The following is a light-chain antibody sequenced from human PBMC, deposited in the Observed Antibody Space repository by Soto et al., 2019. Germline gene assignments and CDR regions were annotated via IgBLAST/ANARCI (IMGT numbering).Light chain of an antibody. CDR1: QTISSW. CDR3: QHYNSSPET. Sequence: DIQMTQSPSTLSGSVGDRVTITCRASQTISSWLAWYQQKPGKAPNLLIYEASTLKSGVPSRFSGSGSGTEFTLTISRLQPDDFATYYCQHYNSSPETFGQGTKVDIK. V-gene: IGKV1-5*03. CDR2: EAS. J-gene: IGKJ1*01.